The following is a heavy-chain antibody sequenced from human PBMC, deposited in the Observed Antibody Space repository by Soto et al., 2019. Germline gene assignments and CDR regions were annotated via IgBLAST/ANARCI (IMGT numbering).Heavy chain of an antibody. Sequence: VQLVQSGAEVKKPGSSVKVSCKASGGTFSSYAISWVRQAPGQGLEWMGGIIPIFGTANYAQKFQGRVTITADESTSTAYMELSSLRSEDTAVDYCARADSSGYYLGYYYYYGMDVWGQGTTVTVSS. J-gene: IGHJ6*02. D-gene: IGHD3-22*01. CDR1: GGTFSSYA. CDR2: IIPIFGTA. CDR3: ARADSSGYYLGYYYYYGMDV. V-gene: IGHV1-69*01.